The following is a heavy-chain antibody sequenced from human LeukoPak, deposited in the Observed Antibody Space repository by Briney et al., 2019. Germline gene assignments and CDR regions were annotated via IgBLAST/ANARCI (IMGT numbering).Heavy chain of an antibody. CDR2: IYWDDNK. CDR3: AHLGAFYDIMSDYEYYGSIGYYQYFFDF. CDR1: GFSLSTSGVG. Sequence: SGPTLVKPTQTLTLTCTFSGFSLSTSGVGVGWIRQPPGQALEWLTLIYWDDNKRYSPSLKSRLTITKDTSKNQVVLTMTNMHPVDTATYYCAHLGAFYDIMSDYEYYGSIGYYQYFFDFWGQGTLVTVSS. D-gene: IGHD3-22*01. J-gene: IGHJ4*02. V-gene: IGHV2-5*02.